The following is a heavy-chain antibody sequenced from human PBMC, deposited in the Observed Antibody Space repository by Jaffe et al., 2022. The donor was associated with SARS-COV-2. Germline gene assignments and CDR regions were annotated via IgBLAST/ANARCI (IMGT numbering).Heavy chain of an antibody. Sequence: EVQLVESGGGLVQPGGSLKLSCAASGFTFSGSAMHWVRQASGKGLEWVGRIRSKANSYATAYAASVKGRFTISRDDSKNTAYLQMNSLKTEDTAVYYCTRPKLAYCGGDCFVTAFDIWGQGTMVTVSS. J-gene: IGHJ3*02. CDR1: GFTFSGSA. D-gene: IGHD2-21*02. CDR2: IRSKANSYAT. CDR3: TRPKLAYCGGDCFVTAFDI. V-gene: IGHV3-73*02.